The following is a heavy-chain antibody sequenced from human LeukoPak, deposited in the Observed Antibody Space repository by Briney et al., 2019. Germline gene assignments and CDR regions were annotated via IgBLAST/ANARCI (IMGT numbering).Heavy chain of an antibody. Sequence: VGSLRLSCAASGFTFSSYDMTWVRQAPGKGLEWVSVISVGGGSTAYANSVKGRFTISRDDSKNTLHLQMDSLRADDTAVYYCARRYDFWDYWGQGTLVTVSS. CDR1: GFTFSSYD. J-gene: IGHJ4*02. CDR3: ARRYDFWDY. D-gene: IGHD3-3*01. CDR2: ISVGGGST. V-gene: IGHV3-23*01.